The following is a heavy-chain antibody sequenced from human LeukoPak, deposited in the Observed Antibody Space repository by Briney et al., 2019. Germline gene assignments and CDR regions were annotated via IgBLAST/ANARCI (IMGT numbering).Heavy chain of an antibody. CDR1: GFTFSSYS. CDR3: ARDPTYYYDSSGFDDY. Sequence: GGSLRLSCAASGFTFSSYSMNWVRQAPGKGLEWVSSISSSSYIYYADSVKGRFTISRDNAKNSLYLQMNSLRAEDTAVYYCARDPTYYYDSSGFDDYWGQGTLVTVSS. CDR2: ISSSSYI. D-gene: IGHD3-22*01. V-gene: IGHV3-21*01. J-gene: IGHJ4*02.